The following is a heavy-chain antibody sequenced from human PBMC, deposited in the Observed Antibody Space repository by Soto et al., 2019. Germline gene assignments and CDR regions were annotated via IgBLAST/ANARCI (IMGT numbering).Heavy chain of an antibody. V-gene: IGHV3-23*01. CDR2: ISGSGGST. CDR3: ASYDSSGYNTPLDY. D-gene: IGHD3-22*01. J-gene: IGHJ4*02. CDR1: GFTFSSYA. Sequence: GGSLRPSCAASGFTFSSYAMSWVRQAPGKGLEWVSAISGSGGSTYYADSVKGRFTISRDNSKNTLYLQMNSLRAEDTAVYYCASYDSSGYNTPLDYWGQGTLVTVSS.